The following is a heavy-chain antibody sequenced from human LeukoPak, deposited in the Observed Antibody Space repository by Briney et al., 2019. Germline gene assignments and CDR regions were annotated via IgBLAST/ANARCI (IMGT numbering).Heavy chain of an antibody. Sequence: PGGSLRLSCAASGFSFRTCGMHWVRQAPGKGLEWVAVIWNDGSKKYHADSVKGRFTISRDNAKNSLYLQMNSLRAEDTAVYYCARFEYSSSSTGYWGQGTLVTVS. V-gene: IGHV3-33*01. CDR2: IWNDGSKK. CDR1: GFSFRTCG. CDR3: ARFEYSSSSTGY. D-gene: IGHD6-6*01. J-gene: IGHJ4*02.